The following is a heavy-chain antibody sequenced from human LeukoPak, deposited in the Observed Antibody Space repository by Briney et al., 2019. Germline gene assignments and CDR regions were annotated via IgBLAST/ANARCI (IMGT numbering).Heavy chain of an antibody. J-gene: IGHJ6*02. CDR3: ARGGYCSSTSCYRYGMDV. D-gene: IGHD2-2*01. V-gene: IGHV4-59*01. Sequence: PSETLSLTCAVSGGSISSYYWSWIRQPPGKGLEWIGYIYYSGSTNYNPSLKSRVTISVDTSKNQFSLKLSSVTAADTAVYYCARGGYCSSTSCYRYGMDVWGQGTTVTVSS. CDR2: IYYSGST. CDR1: GGSISSYY.